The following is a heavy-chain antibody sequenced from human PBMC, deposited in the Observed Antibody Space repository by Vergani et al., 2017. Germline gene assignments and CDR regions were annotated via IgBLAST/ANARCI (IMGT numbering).Heavy chain of an antibody. CDR1: GFTFSSYA. Sequence: EVQLLESGGNLIQPGGSLRLSCGASGFTFSSYAMTWVRLAPGKGLQWVSAISGSGGNTSYTDSVKGRFTISRDNSKDTLYLQMNSLRVEDTAIYYCAKARDPNCKGGNCYSYYYGLDLWGQGTTVTVSS. CDR3: AKARDPNCKGGNCYSYYYGLDL. J-gene: IGHJ6*02. D-gene: IGHD2-21*01. V-gene: IGHV3-23*01. CDR2: ISGSGGNT.